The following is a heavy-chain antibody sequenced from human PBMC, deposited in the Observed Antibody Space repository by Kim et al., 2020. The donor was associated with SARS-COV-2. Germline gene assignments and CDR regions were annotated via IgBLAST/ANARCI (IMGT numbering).Heavy chain of an antibody. CDR3: ASSGRWDGYAEYAFDI. D-gene: IGHD5-12*01. CDR2: MNPNSGNT. CDR1: GYTFTSYD. Sequence: ASVKVSCKASGYTFTSYDINWVRQATGQGLEWMGWMNPNSGNTGYAQKFQGRVTMTRNTSISTAYMELSSLRSEDTAVYYCASSGRWDGYAEYAFDIWGQGTMVTVSS. J-gene: IGHJ3*02. V-gene: IGHV1-8*01.